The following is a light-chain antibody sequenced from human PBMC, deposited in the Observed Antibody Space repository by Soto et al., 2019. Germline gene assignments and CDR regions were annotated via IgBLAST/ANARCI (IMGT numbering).Light chain of an antibody. V-gene: IGLV2-14*01. CDR2: DVS. CDR3: SSYTISSTV. CDR1: SSDVGGYNY. Sequence: QSALTQPASVSGSPGQSITISCTGTSSDVGGYNYVSWYQQHPGKAPKLMIYDVSNRPSGVSNRFSGSKSGNTASLTISGLLAEDEADYYCSSYTISSTVFGTGTKVTVL. J-gene: IGLJ1*01.